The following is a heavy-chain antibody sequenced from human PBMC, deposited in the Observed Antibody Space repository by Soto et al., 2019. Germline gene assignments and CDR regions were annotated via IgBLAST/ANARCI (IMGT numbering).Heavy chain of an antibody. J-gene: IGHJ4*02. CDR2: INPSGDST. CDR1: GYTFTSYY. V-gene: IGHV1-46*01. Sequence: ASVEVSCKASGYTFTSYYMHWVRQAPGQGLEWMGIINPSGDSTSYAQKFQGRVTMTRDTSTSTVYMELSSLRSEDTAVYYCARSYYDYVWGSYRSAHFDYWGQGTMVTVSS. CDR3: ARSYYDYVWGSYRSAHFDY. D-gene: IGHD3-16*02.